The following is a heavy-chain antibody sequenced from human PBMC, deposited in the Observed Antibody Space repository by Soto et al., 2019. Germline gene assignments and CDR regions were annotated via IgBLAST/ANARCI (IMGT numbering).Heavy chain of an antibody. CDR3: ARVLVAFGGVINAKYCFDY. CDR1: GGSISSYY. D-gene: IGHD3-16*02. CDR2: IYYSGST. V-gene: IGHV4-59*01. Sequence: SETLSLTCTVSGGSISSYYWSWIRQPPGKGLEWIGYIYYSGSTNYNPSLKSRVTISVDTSKNQFSLKLSSVTAADTAVYYCARVLVAFGGVINAKYCFDYWGQGTLVTVSS. J-gene: IGHJ4*02.